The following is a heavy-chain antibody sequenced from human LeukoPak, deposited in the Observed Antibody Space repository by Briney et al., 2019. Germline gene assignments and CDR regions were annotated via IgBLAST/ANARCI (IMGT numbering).Heavy chain of an antibody. CDR2: IYSGGST. D-gene: IGHD4-17*01. CDR3: AKSTVTTWVALFHH. CDR1: GFTVSSNY. V-gene: IGHV3-66*01. Sequence: PGGSLRLSCAASGFTVSSNYLSWVRQAPGKGLEWVSVIYSGGSTYYADSVRDRFTISRDNSKNTLYLQMNSLRAEDTAVYYCAKSTVTTWVALFHHWGQGTLVTVSS. J-gene: IGHJ1*01.